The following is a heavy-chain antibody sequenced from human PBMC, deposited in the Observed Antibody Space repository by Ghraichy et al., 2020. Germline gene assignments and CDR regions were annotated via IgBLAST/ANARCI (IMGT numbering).Heavy chain of an antibody. CDR1: GGSISSSSYY. CDR3: ARRGDYDYGGNSGDWYFDL. V-gene: IGHV4-39*01. Sequence: SETLSLTCTVSGGSISSSSYYWGWIRQPPGKGLEWIGSIYYSGSTYYNPSLKSRVTISVDTSKNQFSLKLSSVTAADTAVYYCARRGDYDYGGNSGDWYFDLWGRGTLVTVSS. J-gene: IGHJ2*01. D-gene: IGHD4-23*01. CDR2: IYYSGST.